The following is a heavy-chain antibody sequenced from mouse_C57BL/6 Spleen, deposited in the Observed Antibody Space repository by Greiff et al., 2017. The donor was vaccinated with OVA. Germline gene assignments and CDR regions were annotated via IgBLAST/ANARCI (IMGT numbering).Heavy chain of an antibody. CDR1: GYSITSGYY. J-gene: IGHJ1*03. CDR2: ISYDGSN. Sequence: EVHLVESGPGLVKPSQSLSLTCSVTGYSITSGYYWNWIRQFPGNKLEWMGYISYDGSNNYNPSLKNRISITRDTSKNQFFLKLNSVTTEDTATYYCASYYYGSSYGYFDVWGTGTTVTVSS. V-gene: IGHV3-6*01. CDR3: ASYYYGSSYGYFDV. D-gene: IGHD1-1*01.